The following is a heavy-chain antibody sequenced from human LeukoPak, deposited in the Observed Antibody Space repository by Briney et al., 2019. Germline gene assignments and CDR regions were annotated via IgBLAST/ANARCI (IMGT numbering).Heavy chain of an antibody. J-gene: IGHJ6*03. D-gene: IGHD3-3*01. Sequence: GGSLRLSCVSYGFNFGNHGMHWVRQAPGKGLYWVGVTSQDGNSKYYGDSEKGRFTISRDNAKNSLYLQMNSLRAEDTAVYYCARAAGYNFWSGNHNYYYYYMDIWAKGTTVTVSS. CDR2: TSQDGNSK. CDR1: GFNFGNHG. CDR3: ARAAGYNFWSGNHNYYYYYMDI. V-gene: IGHV3-30*12.